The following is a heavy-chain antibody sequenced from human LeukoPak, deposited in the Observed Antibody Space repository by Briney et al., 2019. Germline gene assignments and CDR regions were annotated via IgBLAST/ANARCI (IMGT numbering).Heavy chain of an antibody. J-gene: IGHJ4*02. CDR1: GFTFSSYA. D-gene: IGHD6-25*01. V-gene: IGHV3-23*01. Sequence: GGSLRLSCAASGFTFSSYAMSWVRQAPGKGLEWVSVISGSGGSTYYADSVKGRFTISRDNSKNTLYLQMNSLRAEDTAIYYCAKGAHSGSGWLDYWGQGTQVTVSS. CDR3: AKGAHSGSGWLDY. CDR2: ISGSGGST.